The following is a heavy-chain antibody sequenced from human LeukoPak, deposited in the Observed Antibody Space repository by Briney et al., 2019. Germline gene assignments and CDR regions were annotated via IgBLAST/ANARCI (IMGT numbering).Heavy chain of an antibody. V-gene: IGHV3-9*03. CDR1: GFTFDDYA. Sequence: PGRSLRLSCAASGFTFDDYAMHWVRQAPGKGLEWVSGISYNSGIIGYADSVKGRFTLSRDNAKNSLYLQMTSLRTEDMALYYCAKGSYNWNYGGFDYWGQGTLVTVSS. J-gene: IGHJ4*02. D-gene: IGHD1-7*01. CDR3: AKGSYNWNYGGFDY. CDR2: ISYNSGII.